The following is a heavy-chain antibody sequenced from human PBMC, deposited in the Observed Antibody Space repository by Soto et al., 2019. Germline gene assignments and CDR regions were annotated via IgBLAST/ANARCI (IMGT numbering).Heavy chain of an antibody. J-gene: IGHJ4*02. CDR1: GFTFSSYA. D-gene: IGHD1-26*01. V-gene: IGHV3-30-3*01. CDR3: AGDEGGSGWELLANYFDY. CDR2: ISYDGSNK. Sequence: PGGSLRLSCAASGFTFSSYAMHWVRQAPGKGLEWVAVISYDGSNKYYADSVKGRFTISRDNSKNTLYLQMNSLRAEDTAVYYCAGDEGGSGWELLANYFDYWGQGTLVTVSS.